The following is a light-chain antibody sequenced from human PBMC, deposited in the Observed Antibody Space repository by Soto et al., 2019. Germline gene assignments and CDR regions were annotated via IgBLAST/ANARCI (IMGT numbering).Light chain of an antibody. J-gene: IGKJ1*01. CDR3: QQYETYSGT. CDR1: QGVSSW. CDR2: DAS. Sequence: DIQMTQSPSSVSASVGDRVTITCRASQGVSSWLAWYQQKPGKAPTLLIYDASALPRGVPSRFSGSGSGTEFTLTISSLQPDDFATYYCQQYETYSGTFGQGTKVDIK. V-gene: IGKV1-5*01.